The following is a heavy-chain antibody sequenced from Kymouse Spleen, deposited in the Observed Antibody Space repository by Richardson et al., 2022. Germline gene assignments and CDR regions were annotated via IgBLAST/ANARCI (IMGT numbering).Heavy chain of an antibody. Sequence: EVQLVESGGGLVQPGGSLRLSCAASGFTFSSYWMHWVRQAPGKGLVWVSRINSDGSSTSYADSVKGRFTISRDNAKNTLYLQMNSLRAEDTAVYYCARDGVTMVRGVIRYYYGMDVWGQGTTVTVSS. CDR3: ARDGVTMVRGVIRYYYGMDV. V-gene: IGHV3-74*01. CDR2: INSDGSST. D-gene: IGHD3-10*01. J-gene: IGHJ6*02. CDR1: GFTFSSYW.